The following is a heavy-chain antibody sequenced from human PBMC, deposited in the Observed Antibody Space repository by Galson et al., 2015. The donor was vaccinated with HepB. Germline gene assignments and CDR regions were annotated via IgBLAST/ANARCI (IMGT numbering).Heavy chain of an antibody. CDR3: ARDLVPTVETTDTWVAFDI. Sequence: SLRLSCAASGFTFSSYSMNWVRQAPGKGLGWVSYISSSSSTIYYADSVKGRFTISRDNAKNSLYLQMNSLRDEDTAVYYCARDLVPTVETTDTWVAFDIWGQGTMVTVSS. V-gene: IGHV3-48*02. CDR2: ISSSSSTI. CDR1: GFTFSSYS. D-gene: IGHD4-17*01. J-gene: IGHJ3*02.